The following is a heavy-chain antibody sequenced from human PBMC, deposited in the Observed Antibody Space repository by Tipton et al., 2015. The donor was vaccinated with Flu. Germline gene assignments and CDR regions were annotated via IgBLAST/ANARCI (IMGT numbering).Heavy chain of an antibody. V-gene: IGHV3-7*01. CDR2: INQDGTEK. Sequence: SLRLSCAASGFTLSTYWVSWVRQAPGKGLEWVANINQDGTEKYFVDSVRGRFTISRDNAKNSVYLQMNSLRAEDTALYYCARAIGAGGAYWGQGTLVTVSS. D-gene: IGHD2-21*01. CDR1: GFTLSTYW. J-gene: IGHJ4*02. CDR3: ARAIGAGGAY.